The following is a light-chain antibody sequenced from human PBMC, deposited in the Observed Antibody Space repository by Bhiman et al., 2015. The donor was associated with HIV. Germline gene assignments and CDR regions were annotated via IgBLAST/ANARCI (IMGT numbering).Light chain of an antibody. CDR1: TSNIGNYF. V-gene: IGLV1-51*01. CDR3: GTWDSSLSAVV. Sequence: QSVLAQPPSVSAAPGQKVTISCSGRTSNIGNYFVSWYQQFPGTAPRLLIYDNDQRPSGIPDRFSGSKSGTSATLAIAGLQTGDEADYYCGTWDSSLSAVVFGGGTRLTVL. CDR2: DND. J-gene: IGLJ2*01.